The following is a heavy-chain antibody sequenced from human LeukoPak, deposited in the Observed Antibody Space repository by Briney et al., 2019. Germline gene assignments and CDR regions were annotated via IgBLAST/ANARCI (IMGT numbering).Heavy chain of an antibody. CDR1: GGSFSGYY. Sequence: SEALSLTCAVYGGSFSGYYWSWIRQPPGKGLEWIGEINHSGSTNYNPSLKSRVTISVDTSKNQFSLKLSSVTAADTAVYYCARAPDYWGQGTLVTVSS. J-gene: IGHJ4*02. CDR2: INHSGST. CDR3: ARAPDY. V-gene: IGHV4-34*01.